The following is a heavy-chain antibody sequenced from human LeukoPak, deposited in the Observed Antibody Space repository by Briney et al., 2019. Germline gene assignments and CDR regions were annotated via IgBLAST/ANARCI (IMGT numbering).Heavy chain of an antibody. J-gene: IGHJ4*02. CDR2: IYYTGST. CDR1: GASMSGYY. V-gene: IGHV4-59*08. Sequence: SETLSLTCTVSGASMSGYYWSWIRQPPGKGLEWIGYIYYTGSTNYNPSLKSRVTMSVDTSKNQISLKLSSVTAADSAVYYCVRRVRYFGQNDYWGQGTLVTVSS. CDR3: VRRVRYFGQNDY. D-gene: IGHD3-9*01.